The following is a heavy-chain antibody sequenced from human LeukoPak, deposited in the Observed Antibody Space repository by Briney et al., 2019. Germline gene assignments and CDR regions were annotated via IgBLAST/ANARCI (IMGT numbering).Heavy chain of an antibody. J-gene: IGHJ3*02. CDR2: IYYSGST. Sequence: PSETLSLTCTVSGGSISSYYCSWIRQPPGKGLEWIGYIYYSGSTNYNPSLKSRVTISVDTSKNQFSLKLSSVTAADTAVYYCARHGWVWLQSKMVGSAFDIWGQGTMVTVSS. V-gene: IGHV4-59*08. CDR3: ARHGWVWLQSKMVGSAFDI. D-gene: IGHD5-24*01. CDR1: GGSISSYY.